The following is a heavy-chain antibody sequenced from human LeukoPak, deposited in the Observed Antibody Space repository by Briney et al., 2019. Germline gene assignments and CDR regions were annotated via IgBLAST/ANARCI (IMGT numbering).Heavy chain of an antibody. J-gene: IGHJ4*02. V-gene: IGHV4-39*01. CDR2: IYYSGST. CDR3: ASRGSSWYVDY. D-gene: IGHD6-13*01. CDR1: GGSISSSSYY. Sequence: PSETLSLTCTVSGGSISSSSYYWGWIRQPPGKGLEWIGSIYYSGSTYYNPSLKSRVTISVDTSKNQFSLKLSSVTAADTAVYYCASRGSSWYVDYWGQGTLVTVSS.